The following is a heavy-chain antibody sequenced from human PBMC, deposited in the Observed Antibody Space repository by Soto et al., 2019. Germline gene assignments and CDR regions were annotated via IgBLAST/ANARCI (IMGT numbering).Heavy chain of an antibody. CDR3: ARAGDFGSGYYTQYDY. V-gene: IGHV1-69*01. J-gene: IGHJ4*02. Sequence: QVQLVQSGAEVKKPGSSVKVSCKASGGTFSSYAISWVRQAPGQGLEWMGGIIPIFGTANYAQKFQGRVTITADESTSTADRERSSLRSEDTAVYYCARAGDFGSGYYTQYDYWGQGTRVTVSS. D-gene: IGHD3-3*01. CDR1: GGTFSSYA. CDR2: IIPIFGTA.